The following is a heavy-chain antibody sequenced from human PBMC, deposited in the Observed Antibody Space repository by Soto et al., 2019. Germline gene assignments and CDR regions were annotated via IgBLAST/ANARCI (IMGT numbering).Heavy chain of an antibody. D-gene: IGHD6-13*01. CDR1: GFTFSSYS. J-gene: IGHJ5*02. CDR3: ARHPERIAKIGWFDP. CDR2: ISSSSSTI. V-gene: IGHV3-48*01. Sequence: EVQLVESGGGLVQPGGPLRLSCAASGFTFSSYSMNWVRQAPGKGLEWVSYISSSSSTIYYADSVKGRFTISRDNAKNSLYLQMNSLRAEDTAVYYCARHPERIAKIGWFDPWFQGTLVTGSS.